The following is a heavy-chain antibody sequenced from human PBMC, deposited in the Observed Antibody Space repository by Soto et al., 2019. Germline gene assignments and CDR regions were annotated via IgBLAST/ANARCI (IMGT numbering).Heavy chain of an antibody. V-gene: IGHV4-59*08. Sequence: SETLSLTCTVSGGSISSYYWSWIRQPPGKGLEWIGYIYYSGSTNYNPSLKSRVTISVDTSKNQFSLKLSSVTAADTAVYYCARWQQQLVHFDYWGQGTLVTVS. J-gene: IGHJ4*02. D-gene: IGHD6-13*01. CDR2: IYYSGST. CDR3: ARWQQQLVHFDY. CDR1: GGSISSYY.